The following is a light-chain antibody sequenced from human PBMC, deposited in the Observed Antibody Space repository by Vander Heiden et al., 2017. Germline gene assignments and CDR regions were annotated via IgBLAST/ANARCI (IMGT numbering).Light chain of an antibody. J-gene: IGLJ3*02. CDR1: SSNIGSNN. CDR3: AAWDDSRNGWV. Sequence: SVLPQPPSPSGPPGQRVTIPCSGSSSNIGSNNVNWYQQRPGTAPNLLIYSNNQRPSGVPERFSGSKSGTSAAMAISGLQAEEEADYYCAAWDDSRNGWVFGGGTKLTVL. V-gene: IGLV1-44*01. CDR2: SNN.